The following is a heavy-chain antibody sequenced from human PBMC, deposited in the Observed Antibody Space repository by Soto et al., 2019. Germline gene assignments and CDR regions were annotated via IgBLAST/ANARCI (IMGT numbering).Heavy chain of an antibody. D-gene: IGHD6-6*01. CDR1: GFTFSSYA. V-gene: IGHV3-30*04. J-gene: IGHJ4*02. Sequence: GGSLRLSCAASGFTFSSYAMHWVRQAPGKGLEWEAVISYDGSNKYYADSVKGRFTISRDNSKNMLYLQMNRLRAEDTSVYFCARDSSSYSSSSHGFDYWGQGTLVTVSS. CDR3: ARDSSSYSSSSHGFDY. CDR2: ISYDGSNK.